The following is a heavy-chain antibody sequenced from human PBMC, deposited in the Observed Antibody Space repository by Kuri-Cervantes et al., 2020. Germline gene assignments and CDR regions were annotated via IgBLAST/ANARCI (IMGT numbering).Heavy chain of an antibody. CDR2: IYYSGST. V-gene: IGHV4-39*07. Sequence: SETLSLTCTVSGGSISSSSYYWGWIRQPPGKGLEWIGSIYYSGSTNYNPSLKSRVTISVDKSKNQFSLKLSSVTAADTAVYYCARVEGGWFDPWGQGTLVTVSS. J-gene: IGHJ5*02. D-gene: IGHD5-24*01. CDR1: GGSISSSSYY. CDR3: ARVEGGWFDP.